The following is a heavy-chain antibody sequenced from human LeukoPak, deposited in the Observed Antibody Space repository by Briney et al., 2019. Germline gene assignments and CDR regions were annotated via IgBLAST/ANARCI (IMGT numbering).Heavy chain of an antibody. CDR1: GFTFSSYA. J-gene: IGHJ4*02. CDR3: AKDEGNNYDGSGYYGTHFDC. D-gene: IGHD3-22*01. V-gene: IGHV3-23*01. CDR2: ISASGGGT. Sequence: GGSLRLSCAASGFTFSSYAMNWVRQAPGEGLEWVSSISASGGGTYYSDSVKGRFTTSRDNPKDSLYLQMNSLRAEDTAVYLCAKDEGNNYDGSGYYGTHFDCWGQGSLVTVSS.